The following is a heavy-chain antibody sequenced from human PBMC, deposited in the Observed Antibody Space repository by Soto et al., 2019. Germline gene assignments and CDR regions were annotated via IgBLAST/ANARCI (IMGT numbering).Heavy chain of an antibody. V-gene: IGHV1-69*01. CDR2: IIPIFGTA. CDR3: ARDPGYYDSSGYL. Sequence: SVKVSCEASGGTFSSYAIGWVRQAPGQGLEWMGGIIPIFGTANYAQKFQGRVTITADESTSTAYMELSSLRSEDTAVYCCARDPGYYDSSGYLWGQGTLVTVSS. CDR1: GGTFSSYA. D-gene: IGHD3-22*01. J-gene: IGHJ4*02.